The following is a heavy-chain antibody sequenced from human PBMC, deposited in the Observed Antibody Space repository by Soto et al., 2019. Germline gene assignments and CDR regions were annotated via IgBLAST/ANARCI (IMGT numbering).Heavy chain of an antibody. D-gene: IGHD5-12*01. Sequence: VQSGAEVKKPEASVEVSCKVSGDSITEVSMHWVRQSPEKGLEWMGGYDPEKGRRISAQNFKGRLTMTEDTSTDTAYMKLISLETDDTAVYFCATGPPWHYFDFWGQGTLVTVSS. CDR1: GDSITEVS. CDR3: ATGPPWHYFDF. V-gene: IGHV1-24*01. J-gene: IGHJ4*02. CDR2: YDPEKGRR.